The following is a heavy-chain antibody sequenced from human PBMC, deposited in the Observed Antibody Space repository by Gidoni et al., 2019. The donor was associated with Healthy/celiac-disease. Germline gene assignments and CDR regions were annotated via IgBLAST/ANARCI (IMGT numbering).Heavy chain of an antibody. CDR3: TREAGSNGWDYFDY. V-gene: IGHV6-1*01. Sequence: QVQLQQSGPGLVKPSQTLSLTCAISGFSFSSNSAAWNRIRQSPSRGLEWLGRTYYRYKWYNDYAVSVKSRISINSDTSMNHFSLQLNSVTPEDTAVYYCTREAGSNGWDYFDYWGQGALVTVSS. CDR2: TYYRYKWYN. J-gene: IGHJ4*02. CDR1: GFSFSSNSAA. D-gene: IGHD6-25*01.